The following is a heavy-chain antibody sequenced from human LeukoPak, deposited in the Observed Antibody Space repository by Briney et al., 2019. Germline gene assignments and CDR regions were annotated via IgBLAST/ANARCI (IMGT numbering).Heavy chain of an antibody. J-gene: IGHJ4*02. CDR1: GYTFTGYY. D-gene: IGHD3-10*01. V-gene: IGHV1-2*06. CDR3: ARGRQVWFGELSETDY. Sequence: ASVKVSCKASGYTFTGYYMHWVRQAPGQGLEWMGRINPNSGGTNYAQKFQGRVTMTRDTSISTAYMELSRLRSEDTAVYYCARGRQVWFGELSETDYWGQGTLVTVSS. CDR2: INPNSGGT.